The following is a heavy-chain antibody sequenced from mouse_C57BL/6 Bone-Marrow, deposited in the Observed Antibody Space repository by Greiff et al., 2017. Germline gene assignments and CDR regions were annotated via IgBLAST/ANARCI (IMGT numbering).Heavy chain of an antibody. Sequence: VQLQQSGTVLARPGASVKMSCKTSGYTFTSYWMHWVKQRPGQGLEWIGAIYPGNSDTSYNQKFKGKAKLTAVTSASTAYMELSSLTNEDSAVYYCTRSYYGSPWFADWGQGTLVTVSA. D-gene: IGHD1-1*01. CDR3: TRSYYGSPWFAD. CDR2: IYPGNSDT. V-gene: IGHV1-5*01. CDR1: GYTFTSYW. J-gene: IGHJ3*01.